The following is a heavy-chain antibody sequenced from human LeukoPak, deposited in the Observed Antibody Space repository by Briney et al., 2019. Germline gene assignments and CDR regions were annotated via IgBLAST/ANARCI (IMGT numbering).Heavy chain of an antibody. CDR3: ARDRSCTGGSCFMDV. CDR1: GFTFSTYA. V-gene: IGHV3-23*01. Sequence: GGSLRLSCAASGFTFSTYAISWVRQVPGKGLEWVSGISGSGDNTNYADSVKGRFTISRDNSKNTLSLQMSSLRVEDTAVYYCARDRSCTGGSCFMDVWGRGTTVTVSS. J-gene: IGHJ6*03. CDR2: ISGSGDNT. D-gene: IGHD2-15*01.